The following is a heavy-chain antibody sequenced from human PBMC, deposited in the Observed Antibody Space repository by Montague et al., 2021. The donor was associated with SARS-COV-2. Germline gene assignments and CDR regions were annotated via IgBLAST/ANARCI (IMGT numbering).Heavy chain of an antibody. D-gene: IGHD3-10*01. J-gene: IGHJ4*02. CDR1: GFTFSSYG. V-gene: IGHV3-33*01. CDR3: ARERGNDYGDY. Sequence: SLRLSCAASGFTFSSYGMHWVRQAPGKGLEWVAVIWYDGSSKYYADSVKGRFTISRDNSKNTLYLQMNSLRAEDTAVYYCARERGNDYGDYWGQGTLVTVSS. CDR2: IWYDGSSK.